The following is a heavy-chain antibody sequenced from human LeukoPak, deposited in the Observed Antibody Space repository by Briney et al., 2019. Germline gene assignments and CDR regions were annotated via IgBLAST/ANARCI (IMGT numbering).Heavy chain of an antibody. CDR3: AREASGSYYPRLGYYFDY. J-gene: IGHJ4*02. CDR2: ISSSSSYI. Sequence: GGSLRLSCAASGFTFSGYSMNWVRQAPGNGLEWVSSISSSSSYIYYADSVKGRFTISRDNAKNSLYLQMNSLRAEDTAVYYCAREASGSYYPRLGYYFDYWGRGTLVTVSS. V-gene: IGHV3-21*01. CDR1: GFTFSGYS. D-gene: IGHD1-26*01.